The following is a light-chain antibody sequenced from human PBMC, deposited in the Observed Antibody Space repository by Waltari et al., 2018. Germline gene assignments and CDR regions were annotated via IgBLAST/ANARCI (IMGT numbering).Light chain of an antibody. Sequence: DIQMTQSPSTLSASLGDRVPITCLASQSISSWLAWYQQKPGKAPKLLIYKASSLESGVPSRFSGSGSGTEFTLTISSLQPDDFATYYCQQYNSYPYTFGQGTKLEIK. CDR3: QQYNSYPYT. CDR1: QSISSW. V-gene: IGKV1-5*03. J-gene: IGKJ2*01. CDR2: KAS.